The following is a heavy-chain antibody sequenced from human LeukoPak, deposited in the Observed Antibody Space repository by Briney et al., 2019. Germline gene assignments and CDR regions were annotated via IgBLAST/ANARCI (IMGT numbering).Heavy chain of an antibody. V-gene: IGHV5-51*01. J-gene: IGHJ4*02. CDR1: GYSFTSYW. D-gene: IGHD4-23*01. Sequence: GASLQISCKGSGYSFTSYWIGWVRQVPGKGLEWMGIIYPGDSDTRYSPSFQGQVTISADKSISTAYLQWSSLKASDTAMYYCARQVVTDYYFDYWGQGTLVTVSS. CDR3: ARQVVTDYYFDY. CDR2: IYPGDSDT.